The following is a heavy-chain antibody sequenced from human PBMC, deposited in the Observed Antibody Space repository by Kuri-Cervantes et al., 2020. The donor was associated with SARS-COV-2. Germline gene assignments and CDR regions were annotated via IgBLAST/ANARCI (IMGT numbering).Heavy chain of an antibody. J-gene: IGHJ3*02. CDR2: NIPIFGTA. D-gene: IGHD1-14*01. V-gene: IGHV1-69*06. Sequence: SVKVSCKASGGTFSSYAISWVRQAPGQGLEWMGGNIPIFGTANYAQKFQGRVTITADKSTSTAYMELSSLRSEDTAVYYCARDLQRGTFDIWGQGTKVTVSS. CDR1: GGTFSSYA. CDR3: ARDLQRGTFDI.